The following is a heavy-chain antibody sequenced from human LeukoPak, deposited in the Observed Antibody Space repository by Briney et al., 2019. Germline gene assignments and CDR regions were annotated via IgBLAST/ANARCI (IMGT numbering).Heavy chain of an antibody. D-gene: IGHD3-10*01. V-gene: IGHV4-59*01. Sequence: SETLSLTCTVSGGSISSYYWSWIRQPPGKGLEWIGYIYYSGSTNYNPSLKSRVTISVDTSKNQFSLKLSSVTAADTAVYYCARGSPSYGSGSFDIWGQGTMVTVSS. CDR1: GGSISSYY. J-gene: IGHJ3*02. CDR3: ARGSPSYGSGSFDI. CDR2: IYYSGST.